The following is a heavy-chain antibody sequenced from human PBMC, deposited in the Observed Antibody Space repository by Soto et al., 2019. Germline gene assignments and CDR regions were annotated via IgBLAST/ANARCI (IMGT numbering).Heavy chain of an antibody. CDR1: GFIFSDYY. D-gene: IGHD5-18*01. CDR2: ISSGGGST. J-gene: IGHJ5*02. Sequence: QVQLVESGGGLVKPGGSLRLSCAASGFIFSDYYMNWIRRAPGKGLEWVSYISSGGGSTYYADSVNGRFTISRDNAKNSLYLQMNSLRADDTAVYYCARVRGWGNGYGSNWFDPWGQGTLVTVSS. CDR3: ARVRGWGNGYGSNWFDP. V-gene: IGHV3-11*01.